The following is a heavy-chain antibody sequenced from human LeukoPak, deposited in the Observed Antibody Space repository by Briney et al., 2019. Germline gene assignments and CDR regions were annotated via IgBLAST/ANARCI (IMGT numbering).Heavy chain of an antibody. CDR1: GYTFTSYG. CDR3: ARAFSNYYYYYGMDV. V-gene: IGHV1-8*02. J-gene: IGHJ6*02. D-gene: IGHD3-16*01. CDR2: MNPNSGNT. Sequence: GASVKVSCKASGYTFTSYGINWVRQATGQGLEWMGWMNPNSGNTGYAQKFQGRVTMTRNTSISTAYMELSSLRSEDTAVYYCARAFSNYYYYYGMDVWGQGTTVTVSS.